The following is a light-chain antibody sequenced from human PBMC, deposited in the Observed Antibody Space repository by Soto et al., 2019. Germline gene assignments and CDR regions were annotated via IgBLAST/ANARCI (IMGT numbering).Light chain of an antibody. V-gene: IGKV3-20*01. CDR3: QQYGTSPQWT. J-gene: IGKJ1*01. CDR1: QSVSSSY. CDR2: GAS. Sequence: ENVLTQSPGTLSLSQGERATLSCRASQSVSSSYLAWYQQKPGLAPRLLIYGASSRATGIPDRFSGSGSGTDFTLTISRLEPEDFAVYYCQQYGTSPQWTFGQGTKVEIK.